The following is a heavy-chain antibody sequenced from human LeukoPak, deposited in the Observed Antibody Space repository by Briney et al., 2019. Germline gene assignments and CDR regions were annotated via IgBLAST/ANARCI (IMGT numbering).Heavy chain of an antibody. CDR1: GYTFIGYY. J-gene: IGHJ4*02. CDR3: ARDLEYYDSSGYGPFDY. CDR2: INPNSGGT. D-gene: IGHD3-22*01. V-gene: IGHV1-2*02. Sequence: ASVKDSCKASGYTFIGYYMHWVRQAPGQGLEWMGWINPNSGGTNYAQKFQGRVTMTRDTSISTAYMELSRLRSDDTAVYYCARDLEYYDSSGYGPFDYWGQGTLVTVSS.